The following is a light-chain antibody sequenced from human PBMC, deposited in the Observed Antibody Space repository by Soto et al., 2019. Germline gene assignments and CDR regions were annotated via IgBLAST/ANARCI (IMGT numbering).Light chain of an antibody. Sequence: AIRMTQSPSSLSASTGDRVTITCRASQGIGSYLAWYQQKPGKAPKLLIYAASTLQSGVPSRFSGSGSGTDFTLTISCLQSEDFATYHCQQYYSYPGTFGPGTKVDIK. CDR2: AAS. CDR1: QGIGSY. V-gene: IGKV1-8*01. J-gene: IGKJ3*01. CDR3: QQYYSYPGT.